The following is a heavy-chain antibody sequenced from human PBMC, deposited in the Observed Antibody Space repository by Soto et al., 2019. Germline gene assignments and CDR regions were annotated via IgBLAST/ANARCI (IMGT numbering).Heavy chain of an antibody. CDR3: ARDLLPSYYDSSGYHY. Sequence: QVQLVQSGAEVKKPGSSVKVSCKASGSTFSSYAISWVRQAPGQGLEWMGGIIPIFGTANYAQKFQGRVTITADESTSTAYMELSSLRSEDTAVYYCARDLLPSYYDSSGYHYWGQGTLVTVSS. D-gene: IGHD3-22*01. J-gene: IGHJ4*02. CDR2: IIPIFGTA. V-gene: IGHV1-69*01. CDR1: GSTFSSYA.